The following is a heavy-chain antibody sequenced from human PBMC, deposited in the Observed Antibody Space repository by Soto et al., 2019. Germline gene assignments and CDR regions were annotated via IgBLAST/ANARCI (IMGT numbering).Heavy chain of an antibody. CDR2: INPNSGGT. V-gene: IGHV1-2*02. CDR1: GYTFTGYY. J-gene: IGHJ5*02. Sequence: ASVKVSCKASGYTFTGYYMHWVRQDPGQGLEWMGWINPNSGGTNYAQKFQGRVTMTRDTSISTAYMELSRLRSDDTAVYYCARGSPNPRKNWFDPWGQGTLVTVSS. D-gene: IGHD3-10*01. CDR3: ARGSPNPRKNWFDP.